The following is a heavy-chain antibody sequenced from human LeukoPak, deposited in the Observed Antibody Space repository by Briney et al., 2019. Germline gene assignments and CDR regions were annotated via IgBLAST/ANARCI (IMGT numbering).Heavy chain of an antibody. D-gene: IGHD3-10*01. J-gene: IGHJ4*02. CDR1: GFTFSIYW. CDR2: IQQDGSVT. Sequence: PGGSLRLSCEASGFTFSIYWMNWVRQAPGKGLEWVANIQQDGSVTHYVDSVKGRFTISRDNARNSLYLQMNDLRAEDTAVYYCARDCCASGSHDSWGQGTLVTVSS. V-gene: IGHV3-7*04. CDR3: ARDCCASGSHDS.